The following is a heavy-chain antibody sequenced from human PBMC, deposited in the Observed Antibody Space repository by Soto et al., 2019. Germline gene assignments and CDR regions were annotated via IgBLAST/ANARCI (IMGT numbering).Heavy chain of an antibody. Sequence: QVQFVQSGAEVKKPGASVKVSCKAPGYTFTRYNMHWVRQAPGQRLEWMGWINAGNGNTRYSQNFQGRVTFTMDTSGNTAYMELNSLISEDTAVYYCARPKDYDDCRDSWGQGTLGTVSS. J-gene: IGHJ4*02. CDR3: ARPKDYDDCRDS. V-gene: IGHV1-3*01. CDR2: INAGNGNT. CDR1: GYTFTRYN. D-gene: IGHD3-22*01.